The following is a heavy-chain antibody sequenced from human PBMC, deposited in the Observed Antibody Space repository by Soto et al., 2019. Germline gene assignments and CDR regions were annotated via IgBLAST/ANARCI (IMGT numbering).Heavy chain of an antibody. D-gene: IGHD6-19*01. Sequence: GGPLILSCAASPFPFIRYTMSSVPQAPGKGLEGVAASSGSGGSTYYADSVKGRFTISKDNSKNTLDLQMNSLRAEDTAVYYWAKDEGAVAYDAFDIWGQGTMVTVSS. CDR3: AKDEGAVAYDAFDI. CDR1: PFPFIRYT. J-gene: IGHJ3*02. CDR2: SSGSGGST. V-gene: IGHV3-23*01.